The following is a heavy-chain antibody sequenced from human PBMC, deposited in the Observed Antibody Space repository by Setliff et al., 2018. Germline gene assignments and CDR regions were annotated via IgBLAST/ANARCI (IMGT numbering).Heavy chain of an antibody. V-gene: IGHV3-23*01. CDR2: ITGSGGGT. CDR3: AKNRDESSGYNFHF. J-gene: IGHJ4*02. Sequence: PGGSLRLSCAASGFTFSSYAMSWVRQAPGKGLEWVSLITGSGGGTYYADSVKGRLTISRDNSKNTLYLQMNSLRAEDTAVYYCAKNRDESSGYNFHFWGQGTLVTVSS. D-gene: IGHD3-22*01. CDR1: GFTFSSYA.